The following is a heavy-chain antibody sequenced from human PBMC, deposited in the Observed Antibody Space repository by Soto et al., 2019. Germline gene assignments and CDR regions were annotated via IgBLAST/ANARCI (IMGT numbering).Heavy chain of an antibody. CDR1: GFTVSTYG. V-gene: IGHV3-33*01. Sequence: QVQLVESGGGVVQPGRSLRLSGAASGFTVSTYGMHWVRQAPGKGLEWVAVIWYDGSNKYYADSVKGRFTISRDNSKNTLYLQMNSVRAEDTAVYYCARDTTEFAYWGQGTLVTVSS. J-gene: IGHJ4*02. CDR3: ARDTTEFAY. CDR2: IWYDGSNK. D-gene: IGHD1-1*01.